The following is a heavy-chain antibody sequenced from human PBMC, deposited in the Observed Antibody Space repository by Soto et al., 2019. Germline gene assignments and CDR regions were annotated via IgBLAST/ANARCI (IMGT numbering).Heavy chain of an antibody. Sequence: EASVKVSCKASGYTFTSYAMHWVRQAPGQRLEWVGWINAGNGNTKYSQKFQGRVTITRDTSASTAYMELSSLRSDDTAVYYCARYIEPYSSSSSGYWYFDLWGRGTLVTVSS. D-gene: IGHD6-6*01. J-gene: IGHJ2*01. CDR1: GYTFTSYA. CDR3: ARYIEPYSSSSSGYWYFDL. CDR2: INAGNGNT. V-gene: IGHV1-3*01.